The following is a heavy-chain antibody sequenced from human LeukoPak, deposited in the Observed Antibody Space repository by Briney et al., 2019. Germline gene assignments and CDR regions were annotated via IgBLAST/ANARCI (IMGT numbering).Heavy chain of an antibody. D-gene: IGHD2/OR15-2a*01. CDR1: GFIFSDYW. CDR3: VRDSHTNTWHFQEKDY. Sequence: GGSLRLSCAASGFIFSDYWMTWVRQAPGKGLEWVANIRQDGSDKYYVDSVKGRFTISRDNAKNSLFLQMNSPRAEDTAVYYCVRDSHTNTWHFQEKDYWGQGTQVTVSS. V-gene: IGHV3-7*01. J-gene: IGHJ4*02. CDR2: IRQDGSDK.